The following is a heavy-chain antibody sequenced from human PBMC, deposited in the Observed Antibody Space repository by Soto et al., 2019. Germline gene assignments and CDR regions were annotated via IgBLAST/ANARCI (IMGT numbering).Heavy chain of an antibody. Sequence: SVKVSCKASGYTFTSYGISWVRQAPGQGIEWMGWISAYNGNTNYAQKLQGRVTMTTDTSTSTAYMELRSLRSDDTAVYYCAREFDAFWRGPDGLVVWGKGTTVPVS. CDR1: GYTFTSYG. V-gene: IGHV1-18*01. CDR3: AREFDAFWRGPDGLVV. CDR2: ISAYNGNT. D-gene: IGHD3-3*01. J-gene: IGHJ6*04.